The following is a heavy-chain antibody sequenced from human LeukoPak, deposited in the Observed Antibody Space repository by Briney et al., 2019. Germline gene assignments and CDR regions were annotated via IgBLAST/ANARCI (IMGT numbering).Heavy chain of an antibody. CDR2: INHSGST. CDR3: ARGGGGLLRNIVVVPAAPFDY. Sequence: SETLSLTCAVYGGSFSGYYWSWIRQPPGKGLEWIGEINHSGSTNYNPSLKSRVTISVDTSKNQFSLKLSSVTAAVTAVYYCARGGGGLLRNIVVVPAAPFDYGGKGPLVTVSS. CDR1: GGSFSGYY. D-gene: IGHD2-2*01. J-gene: IGHJ4*02. V-gene: IGHV4-34*01.